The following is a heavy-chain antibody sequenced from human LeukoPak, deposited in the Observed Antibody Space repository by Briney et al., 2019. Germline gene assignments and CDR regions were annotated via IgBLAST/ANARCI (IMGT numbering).Heavy chain of an antibody. CDR1: GYTFTSYG. CDR2: ISAYNGNT. D-gene: IGHD3-10*01. CDR3: ARQLLWFGELLLEIFDY. V-gene: IGHV1-18*01. Sequence: GASVKVSCKASGYTFTSYGISWVRQAPGQGLEWMGWISAYNGNTNYAQKLQGRVTMTTDTSTSTAYMELRSLRSDDTAVYYCARQLLWFGELLLEIFDYWGQGTLVTVSS. J-gene: IGHJ4*02.